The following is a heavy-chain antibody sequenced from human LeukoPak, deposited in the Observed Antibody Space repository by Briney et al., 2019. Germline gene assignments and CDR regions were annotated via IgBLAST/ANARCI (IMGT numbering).Heavy chain of an antibody. CDR1: GYTFTGYY. V-gene: IGHV1-2*04. D-gene: IGHD3-16*02. Sequence: ASVKVSCKASGYTFTGYYMHWVRQAPGQGLEWMGWINPNSGGTNYAQKFQGWVTMTRDTSISTAYMELSRLRSDDTAVYYCARGGSDDYVWGSYRQSDAFDIWGQGTMVTVSS. CDR3: ARGGSDDYVWGSYRQSDAFDI. J-gene: IGHJ3*02. CDR2: INPNSGGT.